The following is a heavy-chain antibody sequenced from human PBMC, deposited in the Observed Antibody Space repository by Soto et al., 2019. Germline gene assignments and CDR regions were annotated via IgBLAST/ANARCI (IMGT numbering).Heavy chain of an antibody. CDR1: GYTLTRYS. CDR3: AILGTYYFDNSDNYFDF. Sequence: QVQLVQSGAEEMKPGASVKVSCKASGYTLTRYSIHWVRQAPGQRLEWMGWINAGNGNTKFSQKFQGRVTITRDTSASTAYMELRLLRSEDTAVYYCAILGTYYFDNSDNYFDFWGQGTLVTVPS. V-gene: IGHV1-3*05. J-gene: IGHJ4*02. CDR2: INAGNGNT. D-gene: IGHD3-22*01.